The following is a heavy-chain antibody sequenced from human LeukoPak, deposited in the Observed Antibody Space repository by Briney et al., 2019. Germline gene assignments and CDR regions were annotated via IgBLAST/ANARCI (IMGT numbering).Heavy chain of an antibody. CDR2: ISYDGSNK. Sequence: SCKASGYTFTSYAMHWVRQAPGKGLEWVAVISYDGSNKYYADSVKGRFTISRDNSKNTLYPQMNSLRAEDTAVYYCARDWSWGDYFDYWGQGTLVTVSS. J-gene: IGHJ4*02. CDR3: ARDWSWGDYFDY. V-gene: IGHV3-30-3*01. CDR1: GYTFTSYA. D-gene: IGHD3-16*01.